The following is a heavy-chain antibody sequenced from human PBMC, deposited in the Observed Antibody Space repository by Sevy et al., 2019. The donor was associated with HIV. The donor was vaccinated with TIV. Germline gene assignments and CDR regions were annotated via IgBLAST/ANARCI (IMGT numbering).Heavy chain of an antibody. J-gene: IGHJ4*02. CDR1: GFTFTEFV. D-gene: IGHD3-22*01. CDR2: FNSGGGST. V-gene: IGHV3-23*01. Sequence: GGSLRLSCAASGFTFTEFVMSWVRQSPGKGLEWVSTFNSGGGSTYYADSVKGRFTISRDNSQNTLDLQMNSLRAEDTAVYYCAKDVVGGYYDSSGYSDHWGQGTLVTVSS. CDR3: AKDVVGGYYDSSGYSDH.